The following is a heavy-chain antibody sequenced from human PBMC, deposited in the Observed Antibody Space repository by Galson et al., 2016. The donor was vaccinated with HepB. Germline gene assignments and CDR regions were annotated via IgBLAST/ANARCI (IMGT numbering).Heavy chain of an antibody. D-gene: IGHD4-23*01. CDR2: IGGAGGTT. Sequence: SLRLSCAASGFPFSHYAMNWVRQAPGKGLEWVSAIGGAGGTTYYADSVKGRFTISRDNSKNTLNLQMNSLGAEATALYYCAKDAATAVKEAFDIWGQGTMVTVSS. CDR1: GFPFSHYA. V-gene: IGHV3-23*01. J-gene: IGHJ3*02. CDR3: AKDAATAVKEAFDI.